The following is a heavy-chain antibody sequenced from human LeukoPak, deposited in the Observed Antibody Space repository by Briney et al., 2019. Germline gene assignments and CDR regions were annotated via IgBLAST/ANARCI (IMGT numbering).Heavy chain of an antibody. J-gene: IGHJ4*02. CDR2: ISAYNGNT. V-gene: IGHV1-18*01. Sequence: ASVKVSCKASGGTFSNYAISWVRQAPGQGLEWMGWISAYNGNTNYAQKLQGRVTMTTDTSTSTAYMELRSLRSDDTAVYYCARERLDIVATNPFDYWGQGTLVTVSS. CDR1: GGTFSNYA. D-gene: IGHD5-12*01. CDR3: ARERLDIVATNPFDY.